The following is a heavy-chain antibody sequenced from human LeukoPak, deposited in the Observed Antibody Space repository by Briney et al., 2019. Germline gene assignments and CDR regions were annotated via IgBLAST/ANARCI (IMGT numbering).Heavy chain of an antibody. CDR2: ISGSGGST. Sequence: GGSLRLSCAASGFTFSSYAMSWVRQAPGKGLEWVSAISGSGGSTYYADSMKGRFTISSDNSKNTLYLQMNSLRAEDTAVYYCAKDARLAVAGTGNWFDPWGQGTLVTVSS. J-gene: IGHJ5*02. D-gene: IGHD6-19*01. CDR1: GFTFSSYA. CDR3: AKDARLAVAGTGNWFDP. V-gene: IGHV3-23*01.